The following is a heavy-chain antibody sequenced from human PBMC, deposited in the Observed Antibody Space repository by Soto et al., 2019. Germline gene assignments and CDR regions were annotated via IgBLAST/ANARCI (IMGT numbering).Heavy chain of an antibody. CDR1: GYTFTKYD. D-gene: IGHD3-10*01. J-gene: IGHJ6*02. CDR3: ATSRINMIRGVFYYGLGV. V-gene: IGHV1-8*01. Sequence: QEQLEQSGAEVKKPGASVKVSCKASGYTFTKYDFNWLRQATGQGLEWMGWVNPISGNTVTAQNFQGRLSLTLNTSTSIAVMELCTLRSGDTAVYYCATSRINMIRGVFYYGLGVWGHGTTLTVSS. CDR2: VNPISGNT.